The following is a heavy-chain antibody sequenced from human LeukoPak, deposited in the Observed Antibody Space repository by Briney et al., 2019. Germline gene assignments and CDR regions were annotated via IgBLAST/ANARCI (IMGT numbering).Heavy chain of an antibody. Sequence: GGSLRLSCAAPGFTFSSYAMSWVRQAPGKGLEWVSAISGSGGSTYYADSVKGRFTISRVNSKNTLYLQMNSLRAEDTAVYYCAKTMVRGVIITSPFDYWGQGTLVTVSS. CDR2: ISGSGGST. CDR1: GFTFSSYA. CDR3: AKTMVRGVIITSPFDY. J-gene: IGHJ4*02. V-gene: IGHV3-23*01. D-gene: IGHD3-10*01.